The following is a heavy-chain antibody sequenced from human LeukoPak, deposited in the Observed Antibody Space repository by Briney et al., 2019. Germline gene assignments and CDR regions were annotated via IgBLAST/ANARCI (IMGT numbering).Heavy chain of an antibody. D-gene: IGHD3-3*01. CDR3: ARVYDFWSGYPHDAFDI. J-gene: IGHJ3*02. V-gene: IGHV1-2*02. CDR2: INPNSGGT. Sequence: ASVKVSCKASGYTFTGYYMHWVRQAPGQGLEWMGWINPNSGGTNYAQKFQGRVTMTRDTSISTAYMELSRLRPDDTAVYYCARVYDFWSGYPHDAFDIWGQGTMVTVSS. CDR1: GYTFTGYY.